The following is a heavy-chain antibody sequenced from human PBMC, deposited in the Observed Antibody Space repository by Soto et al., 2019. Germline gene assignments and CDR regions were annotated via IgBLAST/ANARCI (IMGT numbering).Heavy chain of an antibody. CDR3: ARRLQWQLRPLDS. CDR1: GFTFTDYY. CDR2: INTLSTAI. D-gene: IGHD6-19*01. Sequence: KTVGSLRLSCEGSGFTFTDYYMTWIRQAPGKGLEWVAYINTLSTAIYYADSVKGRFTISRDNTKNSLYLQMNGLRAEDTATYYCARRLQWQLRPLDSWGRGTLVTVSS. J-gene: IGHJ4*02. V-gene: IGHV3-11*01.